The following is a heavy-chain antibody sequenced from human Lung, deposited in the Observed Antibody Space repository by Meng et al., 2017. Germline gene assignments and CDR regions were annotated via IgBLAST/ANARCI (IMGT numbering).Heavy chain of an antibody. D-gene: IGHD5-12*01. CDR2: IDHKSGDT. CDR1: GYNFPDYD. CDR3: ARGGGYVTRVDP. Sequence: QGAVVQVGAEVKRPGALVKVSCKPSGYNFPDYDIYWVRLARGQGLEWMGHIDHKSGDTRYAQKFQGRVTMTRDTSISTAYMELSRLRSDDTAVYYCARGGGYVTRVDPWGQGTLVTVSS. V-gene: IGHV1-2*06. J-gene: IGHJ5*02.